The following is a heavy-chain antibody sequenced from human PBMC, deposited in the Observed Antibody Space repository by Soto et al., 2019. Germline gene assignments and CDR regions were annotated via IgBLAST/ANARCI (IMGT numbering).Heavy chain of an antibody. D-gene: IGHD3-22*01. J-gene: IGHJ4*02. CDR3: AAFSYYYDSSGYYYSSSLRFDY. CDR2: IVVGSGNT. CDR1: GFTLTSPA. V-gene: IGHV1-58*01. Sequence: ASVKVSCTASGFTLTSPAVQWVRQARGQRLEWIGWIVVGSGNTNYAQKFQERVTITRDMSTSTAYMELSSLRSEDTAVYYCAAFSYYYDSSGYYYSSSLRFDYWGQGTPVTVSS.